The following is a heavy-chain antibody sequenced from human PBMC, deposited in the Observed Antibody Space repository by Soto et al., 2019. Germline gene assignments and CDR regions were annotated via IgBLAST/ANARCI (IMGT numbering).Heavy chain of an antibody. CDR3: ARDPGYCSSTSCYEMGGFDY. V-gene: IGHV1-3*01. CDR1: GYTFTSYA. D-gene: IGHD2-2*03. CDR2: INAGNGNT. J-gene: IGHJ4*02. Sequence: ASVKVSCKASGYTFTSYAMHWVRQAPGQRLEWMGWINAGNGNTKYSQKFQGRVTITRDTSASTAYMELSSLRSEDTAVYYCARDPGYCSSTSCYEMGGFDYWGQGTLVTVSS.